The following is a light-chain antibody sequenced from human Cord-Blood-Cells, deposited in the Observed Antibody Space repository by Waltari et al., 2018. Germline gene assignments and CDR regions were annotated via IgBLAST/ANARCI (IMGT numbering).Light chain of an antibody. Sequence: EFVLTQPPATLSLSPGERATLPCRASHSVSSYLAWYQQKPGQAPRLLIYDATNRATGIPARFSGSGAGTDFTLTISSLGPEDFAVYYCQQRSNWLTWTFGQGTKVEIK. CDR3: QQRSNWLTWT. V-gene: IGKV3-11*01. CDR1: HSVSSY. CDR2: DAT. J-gene: IGKJ1*01.